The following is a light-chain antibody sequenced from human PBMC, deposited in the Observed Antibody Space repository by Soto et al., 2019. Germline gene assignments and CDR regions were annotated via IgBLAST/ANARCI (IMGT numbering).Light chain of an antibody. CDR1: SSDIGAHNS. CDR2: EVS. CDR3: SSYTSSATWV. J-gene: IGLJ3*02. Sequence: SVLAQPASVSASPGQSITISCTGTSSDIGAHNSVSWYQRHPGEAPKVIIHEVSNRPSGISDRFSGSKSGNTASLTISGLQAEDEAIYYCSSYTSSATWVLGGRTKVTVL. V-gene: IGLV2-14*01.